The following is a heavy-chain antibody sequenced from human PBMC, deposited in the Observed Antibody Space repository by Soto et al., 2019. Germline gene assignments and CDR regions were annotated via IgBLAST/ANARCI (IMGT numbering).Heavy chain of an antibody. CDR2: INHSGST. V-gene: IGHV4-34*01. D-gene: IGHD5-18*01. CDR1: GGSFSGYC. J-gene: IGHJ4*02. CDR3: ARGPLVPAARRYSYGYGY. Sequence: ETLSLTCAVYGGSFSGYCWSWILQPPGEWLEWIGEINHSGSTNYNPSLKSRVTISVDTSKNQFSLKLSSVTAADTAVYYCARGPLVPAARRYSYGYGYWGQGTLVTVSS.